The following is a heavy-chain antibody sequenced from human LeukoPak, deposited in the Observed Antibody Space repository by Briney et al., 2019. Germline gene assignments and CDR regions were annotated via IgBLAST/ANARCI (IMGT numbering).Heavy chain of an antibody. CDR1: GYSLTTYY. V-gene: IGHV1-46*01. Sequence: ASVKISCKASGYSLTTYYMHWVRQVPGQGLEWMGLISPTGDRINYAQTFQGRLTVTRDTSTSTVNMELSSLRSDDTAVYYCARVVDSSGSLDYWGQGTLVTVSS. J-gene: IGHJ4*02. CDR3: ARVVDSSGSLDY. CDR2: ISPTGDRI. D-gene: IGHD3-22*01.